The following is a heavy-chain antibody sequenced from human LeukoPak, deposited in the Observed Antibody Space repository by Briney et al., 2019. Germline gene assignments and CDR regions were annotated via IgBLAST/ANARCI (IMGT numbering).Heavy chain of an antibody. CDR3: TRDLSSKGRRDYFDR. J-gene: IGHJ4*02. CDR1: RFNFRRYA. V-gene: IGHV3-30-3*01. CDR2: ISSDGNTK. D-gene: IGHD3-10*01. Sequence: GGSLRLSCAASRFNFRRYAMHWVRQAPGKGLEGVAVISSDGNTKYYADSVKGRFSMSRDNSKNTLYVQMNSMRSEDTAVHYCTRDLSSKGRRDYFDRWGQGTLVTVSS.